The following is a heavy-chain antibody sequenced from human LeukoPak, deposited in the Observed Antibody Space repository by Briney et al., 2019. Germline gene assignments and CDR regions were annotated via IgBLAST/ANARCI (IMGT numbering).Heavy chain of an antibody. CDR2: IKQDGSEK. CDR3: ARDLVYYDYVWGSYRPFDY. D-gene: IGHD3-16*02. J-gene: IGHJ4*02. V-gene: IGHV3-7*01. Sequence: GGSLRLSCAASGFTFSSYWMSWVRQAPGKGPEWVANIKQDGSEKYYVDSVKGRFTISRDNAKNSLYLQMNSLRAEDTAVYYCARDLVYYDYVWGSYRPFDYWGQGTLVTVSS. CDR1: GFTFSSYW.